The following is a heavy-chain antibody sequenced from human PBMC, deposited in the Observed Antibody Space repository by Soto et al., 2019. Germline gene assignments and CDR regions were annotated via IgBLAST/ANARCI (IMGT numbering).Heavy chain of an antibody. V-gene: IGHV1-69*01. CDR2: IIPIYRAS. Sequence: QVQLVQSEAEVKKPGSSVKVSCKASGGSFGNLAISWVRQAPGQGLEWVAGIIPIYRASNYAEHFRGRISLTLEESSATTYLQLSSLTSEDSDIYYCAKDTKDGYNYWFFDHWGRGTQVTVSS. D-gene: IGHD2-21*02. CDR3: AKDTKDGYNYWFFDH. CDR1: GGSFGNLA. J-gene: IGHJ2*01.